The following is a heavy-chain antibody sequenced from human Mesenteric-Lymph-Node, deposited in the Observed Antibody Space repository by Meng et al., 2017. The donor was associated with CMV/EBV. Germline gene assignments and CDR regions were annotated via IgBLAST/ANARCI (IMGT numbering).Heavy chain of an antibody. CDR2: MNSDGSKK. CDR3: AKDPVVVVVSWAFDF. Sequence: GGSLRLSCAASGFTFSDYWMYWVRQVPGKGLVWVSRMNSDGSKKTYADFVKGRFTISRDNSKNTLYLQMNSLRAEDTAVYYCAKDPVVVVVSWAFDFWGQGTMVTVSS. D-gene: IGHD3-22*01. J-gene: IGHJ3*01. V-gene: IGHV3-74*03. CDR1: GFTFSDYW.